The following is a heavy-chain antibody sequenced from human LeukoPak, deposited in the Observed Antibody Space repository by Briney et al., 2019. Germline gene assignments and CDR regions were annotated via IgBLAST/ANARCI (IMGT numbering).Heavy chain of an antibody. V-gene: IGHV1-18*01. J-gene: IGHJ6*02. CDR3: AREEGLGMDV. CDR2: ISVYNGNT. CDR1: GHTFTSYG. Sequence: ASVKVSCKASGHTFTSYGISWVRQAPGQGLEWMGWISVYNGNTKYAQKLQGRVTMTTDTSTSTAYMDLRSLRSDDTAVYYCAREEGLGMDVWGQGTTVTVSS. D-gene: IGHD3/OR15-3a*01.